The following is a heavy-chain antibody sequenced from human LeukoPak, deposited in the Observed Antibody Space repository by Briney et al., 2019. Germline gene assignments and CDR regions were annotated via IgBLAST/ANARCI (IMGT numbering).Heavy chain of an antibody. CDR3: AREGCSGGNCLDY. D-gene: IGHD2-15*01. CDR1: GFIFADYA. Sequence: PGGSLRLSCAASGFIFADYAMHWVRQATGKGLEWVSVISWKSGGVGYADSVKGRFTTSRDNAKNTLYLQMNSLRAEDTAVYHCAREGCSGGNCLDYWGQGNLVTVSS. V-gene: IGHV3-9*01. J-gene: IGHJ4*02. CDR2: ISWKSGGV.